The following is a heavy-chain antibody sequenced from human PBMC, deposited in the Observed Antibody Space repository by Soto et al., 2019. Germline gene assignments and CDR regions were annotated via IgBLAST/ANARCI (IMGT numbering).Heavy chain of an antibody. CDR3: ASAGWFDP. J-gene: IGHJ5*02. CDR2: IYYSGST. Sequence: QLQLQESGPGLVKPSETLSLTCTVSGGSISSSTYYWGWIRQPPGKGLEWIGTIYYSGSTYYNPSLKSPVAISVDTSNIQFSLKLSSVTAADSAVYYCASAGWFDPWGQGTLVTVSS. V-gene: IGHV4-39*01. CDR1: GGSISSSTYY.